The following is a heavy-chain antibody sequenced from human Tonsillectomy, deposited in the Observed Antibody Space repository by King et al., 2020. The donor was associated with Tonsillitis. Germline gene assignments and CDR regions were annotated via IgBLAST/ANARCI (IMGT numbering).Heavy chain of an antibody. CDR1: GFTFSSYW. V-gene: IGHV3-7*01. J-gene: IGHJ3*02. Sequence: VQLVESGGGLVQPGGSLRLSCAASGFTFSSYWMRWVGQAPGRGLEWVANIKQDGGEKYYVVFVRGGFTISRDNARNSLYLQMNSLRAEDTAVYYCARDMGSDIAAFSAAFDIWGQGTMVTVSS. CDR2: IKQDGGEK. CDR3: ARDMGSDIAAFSAAFDI. D-gene: IGHD6-6*01.